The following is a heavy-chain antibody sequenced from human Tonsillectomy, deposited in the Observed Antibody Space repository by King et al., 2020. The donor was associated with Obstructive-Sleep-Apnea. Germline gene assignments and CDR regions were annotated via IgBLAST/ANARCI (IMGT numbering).Heavy chain of an antibody. Sequence: VQLVESGGGLVQPGGSLRLSCAASAFTFSRYAMHWVRQAPGKGLEYVSGIGSNGGTTYYANSVKGRFTISRDNSKNTLYLQMGSLRTEDMAVYYCARNNYDSSGCIDYWVQGTLVTVSS. D-gene: IGHD3-22*01. V-gene: IGHV3-64*01. CDR3: ARNNYDSSGCIDY. CDR2: IGSNGGTT. J-gene: IGHJ4*02. CDR1: AFTFSRYA.